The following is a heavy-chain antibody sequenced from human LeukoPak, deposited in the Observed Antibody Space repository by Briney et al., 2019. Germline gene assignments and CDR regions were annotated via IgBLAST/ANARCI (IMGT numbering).Heavy chain of an antibody. CDR1: GDGVSSNSVT. D-gene: IGHD2-2*01. CDR2: TYYRSTWYN. CDR3: ARRLTQYDCFDP. V-gene: IGHV6-1*01. J-gene: IGHJ5*02. Sequence: SQTLSLTCALSGDGVSSNSVTWDWLRQSPSRGLEWLGRTYYRSTWYNDYAVSVRGRITVNPDTSKNQSSLHLNSVTPEDTAVYYCARRLTQYDCFDPWGQGILVTVSS.